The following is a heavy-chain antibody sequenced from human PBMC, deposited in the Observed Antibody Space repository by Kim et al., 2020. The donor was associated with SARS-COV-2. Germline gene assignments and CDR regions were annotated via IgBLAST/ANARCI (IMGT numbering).Heavy chain of an antibody. CDR1: GFTFSDSA. CDR3: ARGPPYSESYWDAFDI. Sequence: GGSLRLSFAASGFTFSDSAMHWVRQASGKGLEWVGRIRSKVNSYATVYAVSVDGRFTISRDDSKNTAYLQMDSLKTEDTAVYYCARGPPYSESYWDAFDIWGQGTMVTVSS. CDR2: IRSKVNSYAT. D-gene: IGHD1-26*01. V-gene: IGHV3-73*01. J-gene: IGHJ3*02.